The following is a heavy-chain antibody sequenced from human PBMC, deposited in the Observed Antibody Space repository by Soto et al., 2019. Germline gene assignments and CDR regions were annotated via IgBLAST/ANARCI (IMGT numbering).Heavy chain of an antibody. Sequence: SGPTLVNPTQTLTLTCTFSGFSLSTSGMCVSWIRQPPGKALEWLALIDWDDGKYYSTSLKTRLTISKDTSKNQVVLTMTNMDPVDTATYYCARGCTYSSSWYNYYYYGMDVWGQGTTVTVS. CDR1: GFSLSTSGMC. V-gene: IGHV2-70*01. D-gene: IGHD6-13*01. J-gene: IGHJ6*02. CDR2: IDWDDGK. CDR3: ARGCTYSSSWYNYYYYGMDV.